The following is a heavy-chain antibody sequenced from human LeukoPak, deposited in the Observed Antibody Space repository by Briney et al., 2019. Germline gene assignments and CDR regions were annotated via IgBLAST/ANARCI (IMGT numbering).Heavy chain of an antibody. CDR1: GNSISSGDYY. Sequence: SETLSLTCTVSGNSISSGDYYWSWIRQPAGKGLEWIGRIYTSGSTNYNPSLKSRVTISVDTSKNQFSLKLSSVTAADTAVYYCVGSGSYYKRGPFDYWGQGTLVTVSS. CDR2: IYTSGST. V-gene: IGHV4-61*02. J-gene: IGHJ4*02. D-gene: IGHD3-10*01. CDR3: VGSGSYYKRGPFDY.